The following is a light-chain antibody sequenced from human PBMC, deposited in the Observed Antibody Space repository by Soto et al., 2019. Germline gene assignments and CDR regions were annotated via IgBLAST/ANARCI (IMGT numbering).Light chain of an antibody. V-gene: IGKV1-5*03. Sequence: DIQMTQSPSTLSASVGDRVTITCRASESVSRWLALYQQKPGRTPKLLIYQASTLETGVPSRFSGSGSGTEFTLTISSPQPDDFATYYCQQYNAYSQAFGQGTKGAIK. CDR1: ESVSRW. CDR3: QQYNAYSQA. J-gene: IGKJ1*01. CDR2: QAS.